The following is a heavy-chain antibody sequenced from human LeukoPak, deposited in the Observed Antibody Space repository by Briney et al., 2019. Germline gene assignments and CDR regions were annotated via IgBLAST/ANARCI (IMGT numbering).Heavy chain of an antibody. CDR3: ARHGSTGYFDY. Sequence: ETLSLTCAVSGGSISSTTSYWGWVRQPPGKGLEWIGRIYYSGSTFYNPSLKSRVTISVDTSKNQFSLRLSSVTAADTAVYYCARHGSTGYFDYWGQGTLVTVSS. CDR1: GGSISSTTSY. CDR2: IYYSGST. J-gene: IGHJ4*03. V-gene: IGHV4-39*01. D-gene: IGHD2-2*03.